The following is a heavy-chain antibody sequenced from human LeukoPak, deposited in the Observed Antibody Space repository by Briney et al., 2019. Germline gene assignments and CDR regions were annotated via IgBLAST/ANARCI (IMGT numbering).Heavy chain of an antibody. CDR3: AKDHGEGYSYGYYFEY. CDR1: GFTFSRHA. J-gene: IGHJ4*02. Sequence: GGSLRLSCVVSGFTFSRHAMTWVRLAPGKGLEWVSVISGSGNSVYYADSVKGRFTISRDNSKNTLYLQMNSLRDEDTAVYFCAKDHGEGYSYGYYFEYWGQGTLVTVSS. CDR2: ISGSGNSV. D-gene: IGHD5-18*01. V-gene: IGHV3-23*01.